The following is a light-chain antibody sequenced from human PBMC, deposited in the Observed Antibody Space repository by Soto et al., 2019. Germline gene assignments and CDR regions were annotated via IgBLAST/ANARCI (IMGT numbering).Light chain of an antibody. Sequence: ANQMTQSPSSLSASVGDKVTITCRASQAIRTSLVWYQQKSGKAPSLLIAAASSRHSGVPSRFSGSGFGTDFNLTINGLQPEDFATRNCLQDATYPWTFGQGTRSDIK. J-gene: IGKJ1*01. CDR1: QAIRTS. CDR3: LQDATYPWT. V-gene: IGKV1-6*01. CDR2: AAS.